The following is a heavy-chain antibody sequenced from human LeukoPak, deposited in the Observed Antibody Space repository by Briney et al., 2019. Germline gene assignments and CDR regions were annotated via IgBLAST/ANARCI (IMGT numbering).Heavy chain of an antibody. Sequence: GGSLRLSCAASGSTFSSYSMNWVRQAPGKGLEWVSSISSSSSYIYYADSVKGRFTIFRDNAKNSLYLQMNSLRAEDTAVYYCARRGIAVAENWFDPWGQGTLVTVSS. V-gene: IGHV3-21*01. CDR2: ISSSSSYI. CDR1: GSTFSSYS. D-gene: IGHD6-19*01. CDR3: ARRGIAVAENWFDP. J-gene: IGHJ5*02.